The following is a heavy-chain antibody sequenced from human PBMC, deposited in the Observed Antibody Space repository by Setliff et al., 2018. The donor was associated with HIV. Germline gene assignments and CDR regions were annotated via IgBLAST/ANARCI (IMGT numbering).Heavy chain of an antibody. J-gene: IGHJ4*02. CDR3: ARDSDNFWSGYYAAFDY. Sequence: ASVKVSCKASGYTFTSFGITWVRQAPGQGLEWMGWIRVDNGNTIYAENLQGRVTMTTDTSTSTAYMDLRSLRSDDTAVYYCARDSDNFWSGYYAAFDYWGQGTLVTVSS. D-gene: IGHD3-3*01. V-gene: IGHV1-18*01. CDR2: IRVDNGNT. CDR1: GYTFTSFG.